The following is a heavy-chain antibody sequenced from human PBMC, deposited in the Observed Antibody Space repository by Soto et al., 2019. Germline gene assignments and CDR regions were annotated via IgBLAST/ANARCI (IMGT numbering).Heavy chain of an antibody. D-gene: IGHD5-12*01. J-gene: IGHJ4*02. CDR3: ARDAVGRDGYNN. CDR2: IYYSGST. Sequence: QVQLQESGPGLVKPSQTLSLTCTVSGGSISSGDYYWSWIRQPPGKGLEWIGYIYYSGSTYYNPSLKSRVTISVDTTKNPFTLKLSSVTAADTGVYYCARDAVGRDGYNNWGQGNLVTVSS. V-gene: IGHV4-30-4*01. CDR1: GGSISSGDYY.